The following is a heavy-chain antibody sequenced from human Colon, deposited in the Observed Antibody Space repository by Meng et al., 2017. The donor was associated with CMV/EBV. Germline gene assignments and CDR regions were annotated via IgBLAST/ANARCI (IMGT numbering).Heavy chain of an antibody. D-gene: IGHD6-6*01. CDR2: IKQDGSEK. V-gene: IGHV3-7*01. CDR3: MTPTGSSDY. J-gene: IGHJ4*02. Sequence: GGSLRLSCAASGFTFSSYWMNWVRQAPGKGLEWLANIKQDGSEKNYADSVKGRFTISRDNAQNSMYLQMTSLRVEDTSIYYCMTPTGSSDYWGQGTLVTVSS. CDR1: GFTFSSYW.